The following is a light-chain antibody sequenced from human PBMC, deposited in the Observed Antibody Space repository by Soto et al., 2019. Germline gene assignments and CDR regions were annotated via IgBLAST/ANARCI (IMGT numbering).Light chain of an antibody. Sequence: EIVLTQSPGTLSLSPGERATLSCRASQSVSSSYLAWYQQKPGQAPRLLIYGASSRATGIPDRFSGSGSGTDFTLTISSLEPEDFAVYYCQQRSNWPPVFGGGTKVDIK. CDR2: GAS. V-gene: IGKV3D-20*02. J-gene: IGKJ4*01. CDR1: QSVSSSY. CDR3: QQRSNWPPV.